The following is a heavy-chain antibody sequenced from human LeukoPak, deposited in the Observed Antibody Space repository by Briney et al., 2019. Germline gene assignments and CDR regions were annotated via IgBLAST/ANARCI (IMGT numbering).Heavy chain of an antibody. Sequence: SETLSLTCTVSGGSIGSYYWSWIRQPTGKGLEWIGYIYTSGSTNYNPSLKSRVTISVDTSKNQFSLKLSSVTAADTAVYYCARQGRNYDFWSGPPGYYYYMDVWGKGTTVTVSS. V-gene: IGHV4-4*09. CDR3: ARQGRNYDFWSGPPGYYYYMDV. CDR1: GGSIGSYY. CDR2: IYTSGST. D-gene: IGHD3-3*01. J-gene: IGHJ6*03.